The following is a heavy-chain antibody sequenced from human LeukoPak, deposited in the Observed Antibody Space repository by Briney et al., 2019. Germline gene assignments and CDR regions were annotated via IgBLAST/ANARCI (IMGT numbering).Heavy chain of an antibody. CDR2: IYLSGST. V-gene: IGHV4-39*01. Sequence: SETLSLTCTVSGGSISSSSCYWGWIRQPPGKGLEWIGSIYLSGSTYYNPSLKSRVTISVDTSKNQFSLKLSSVTAADTAVYYCARGPAGYKPIDYWGQGTLVTVSS. J-gene: IGHJ4*02. CDR3: ARGPAGYKPIDY. D-gene: IGHD1-1*01. CDR1: GGSISSSSCY.